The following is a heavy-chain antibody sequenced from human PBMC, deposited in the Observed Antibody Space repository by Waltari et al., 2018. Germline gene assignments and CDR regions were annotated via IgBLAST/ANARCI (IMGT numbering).Heavy chain of an antibody. D-gene: IGHD3-22*01. CDR2: IDSCGDT. V-gene: IGHV3-66*02. J-gene: IGHJ4*02. CDR3: ARNPRYDSPD. CDR1: GFTVSNNY. Sequence: EVQLAESGGGLVQPGGSLRISCAASGFTVSNNYMSWVRQAPGKGWEWVSLIDSCGDTQYADSVKGRFTISRDNSKNTLYLQMNSLRVEDTAVYYCARNPRYDSPDWGQGTLVTVSS.